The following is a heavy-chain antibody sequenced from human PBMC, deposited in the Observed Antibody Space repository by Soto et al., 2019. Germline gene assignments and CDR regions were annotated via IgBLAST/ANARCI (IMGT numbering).Heavy chain of an antibody. CDR1: GFTFSGYW. Sequence: EVQLVESGGGLVQPGGSLRLSCAASGFTFSGYWMNWVRQAPGKGLEWVANIKQDGSEKDYVDSVKGRFTISRDNAKNSLYLQTNSPRGEDTAVYYCARERGTHYMDVWGKGTTVTVSS. V-gene: IGHV3-7*01. D-gene: IGHD3-10*01. J-gene: IGHJ6*03. CDR3: ARERGTHYMDV. CDR2: IKQDGSEK.